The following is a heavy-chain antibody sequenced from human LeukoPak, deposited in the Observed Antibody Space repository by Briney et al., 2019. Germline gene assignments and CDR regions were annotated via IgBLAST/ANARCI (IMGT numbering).Heavy chain of an antibody. V-gene: IGHV3-23*01. J-gene: IGHJ1*01. CDR3: AKGHGDYVPAEYLQH. CDR2: ISGNSDRT. Sequence: GGSLRLSCAGSGFTFSNYAMTWVRQAPGKGLEWVSSISGNSDRTYYADSVKGRFTISRDNSKNTVTLQMNSLRAEDTAVYSCAKGHGDYVPAEYLQHCGHGTLVTVSS. D-gene: IGHD4-17*01. CDR1: GFTFSNYA.